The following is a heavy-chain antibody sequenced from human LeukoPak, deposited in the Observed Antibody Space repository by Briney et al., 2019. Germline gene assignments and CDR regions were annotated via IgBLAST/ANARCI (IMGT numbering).Heavy chain of an antibody. J-gene: IGHJ4*02. Sequence: SVKVSCKASGGTFSSYAISWVRQAPGQGLEWMGGIIPIFGTANYAQKFQGRVTITTDESTSTAYMELSSLRSEDTAVYYCARDRWVCSGGSCYSEGRYDYWGQGTLATVSS. CDR2: IIPIFGTA. CDR3: ARDRWVCSGGSCYSEGRYDY. V-gene: IGHV1-69*05. D-gene: IGHD2-15*01. CDR1: GGTFSSYA.